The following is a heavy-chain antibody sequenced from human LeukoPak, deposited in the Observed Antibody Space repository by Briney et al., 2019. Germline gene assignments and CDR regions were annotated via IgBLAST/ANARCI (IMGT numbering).Heavy chain of an antibody. V-gene: IGHV1-2*02. Sequence: ASVKVSCKASGYTFTDYYLHWVRQAPGQGPEWMGCINPKSGGTNYAQNFQGRVTMTRDMSTSTVYMELSSLRSEDTAVYYCARETRGGDPTGIESWFDPWGQGTLVTVSS. J-gene: IGHJ5*02. CDR3: ARETRGGDPTGIESWFDP. D-gene: IGHD3-10*01. CDR2: INPKSGGT. CDR1: GYTFTDYY.